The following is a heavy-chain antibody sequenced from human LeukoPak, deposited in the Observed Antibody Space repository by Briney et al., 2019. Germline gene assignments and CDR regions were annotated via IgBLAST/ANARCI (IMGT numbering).Heavy chain of an antibody. V-gene: IGHV3-30*03. CDR1: GFTFSNFG. J-gene: IGHJ4*02. CDR2: VSYDGNSK. D-gene: IGHD3-22*01. Sequence: GGSLRLSCAASGFTFSNFGMHWVRQSPDKGLESVAVVSYDGNSKFYADSVRGRFTISRDSSTSTLYLQMNSLRAEDTAVYYCAREAYYYDSSGYYPQYWGQGTLVTVSS. CDR3: AREAYYYDSSGYYPQY.